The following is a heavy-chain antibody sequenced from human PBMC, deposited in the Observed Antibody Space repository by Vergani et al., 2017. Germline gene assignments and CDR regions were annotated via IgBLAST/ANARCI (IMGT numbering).Heavy chain of an antibody. CDR1: GFNFEAYT. V-gene: IGHV3-9*01. Sequence: EEQLVESGGGFVQPGRSLRLSCAASGFNFEAYTMHWVRQVPGKGPEWVSGIVWSNDAVLCAASVKGRFTISRDNANNSLYLQMDRLRPEDTALYYCAKDARLYSSIYYHYMDVWGKGTTVTVSS. J-gene: IGHJ6*03. D-gene: IGHD6-13*01. CDR3: AKDARLYSSIYYHYMDV. CDR2: IVWSNDAV.